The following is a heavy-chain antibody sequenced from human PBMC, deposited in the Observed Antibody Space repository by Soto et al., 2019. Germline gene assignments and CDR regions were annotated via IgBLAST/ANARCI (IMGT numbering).Heavy chain of an antibody. J-gene: IGHJ5*02. CDR2: XGDKALSYSQ. CDR3: MXXXYFDRGA. CDR1: GFTXSXXX. Sequence: GXSLRLSCVASGFTXSXXXXXXXXQXXGKXXXWXGXXGDKALSYSQDNAASVKGRFTISRDDSKNSLFLQMSSLETEDTAVYYCMXXXYFDRGAWGQGTLVTVSS. D-gene: IGHD2-15*01. V-gene: IGHV3-72*01.